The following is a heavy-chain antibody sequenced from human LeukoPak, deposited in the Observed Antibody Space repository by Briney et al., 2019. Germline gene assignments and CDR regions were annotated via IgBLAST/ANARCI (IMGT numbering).Heavy chain of an antibody. CDR1: GGSISSYF. J-gene: IGHJ4*02. Sequence: NSSETLSLTCTVSGGSISSYFWSWIRQPAGKGLEWIGRIYTSGSTNYNPSLKSRVTMSVDTSKNQFSLKLSSVTAADTAVYYCAREVYCSGGSRKYFDSWGQGTLVTVSS. D-gene: IGHD2-15*01. CDR2: IYTSGST. CDR3: AREVYCSGGSRKYFDS. V-gene: IGHV4-4*07.